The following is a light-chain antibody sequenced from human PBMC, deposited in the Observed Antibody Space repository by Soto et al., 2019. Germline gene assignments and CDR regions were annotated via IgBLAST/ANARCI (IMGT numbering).Light chain of an antibody. J-gene: IGKJ1*01. CDR2: AAC. V-gene: IGKV1-39*01. CDR1: QSISSY. CDR3: QHHNNYTGA. Sequence: DIHMTQSPSSLSASVRNTVTFTCRASQSISSYLNWYQQKQGKGPKVLIYAACSLQSGVPSRFRGSGSGTDLTLTISSLKTEDFETYYCQHHNNYTGAFGHGTQVDIK.